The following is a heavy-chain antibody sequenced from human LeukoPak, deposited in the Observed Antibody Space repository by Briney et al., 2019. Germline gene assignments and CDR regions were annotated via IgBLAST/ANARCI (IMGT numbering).Heavy chain of an antibody. Sequence: SETLSLTCTVSGGSISSYYWSWIRQPPGKGLEWIGYIYYSGSTNYNPSLKSRVTISVDTSKNQFSLKLSSVTAADTAVYYRARGRTIKYSSGWYPTYWGQGTLVTVSS. J-gene: IGHJ4*02. V-gene: IGHV4-59*01. CDR1: GGSISSYY. CDR2: IYYSGST. CDR3: ARGRTIKYSSGWYPTY. D-gene: IGHD6-19*01.